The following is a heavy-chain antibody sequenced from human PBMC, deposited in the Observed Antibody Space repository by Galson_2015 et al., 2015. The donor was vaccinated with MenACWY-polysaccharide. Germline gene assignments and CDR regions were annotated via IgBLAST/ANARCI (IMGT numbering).Heavy chain of an antibody. D-gene: IGHD1-26*01. CDR2: IHAKGNTI. CDR1: GFNFNIHT. CDR3: ARDRPDSGPGPFDY. Sequence: SLRLSCAAAGFNFNIHTMHWVRQAPGKGLEWLSYIHAKGNTINYADSVKGRFTISRDNAENAVYLQMNSLRDDDTAVYYCARDRPDSGPGPFDYWGQGTLVTVSS. V-gene: IGHV3-48*02. J-gene: IGHJ4*02.